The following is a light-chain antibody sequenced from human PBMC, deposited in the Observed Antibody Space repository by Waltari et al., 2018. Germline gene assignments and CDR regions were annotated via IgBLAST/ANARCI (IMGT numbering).Light chain of an antibody. CDR1: QGVSATH. CDR3: QQYGSTPPYT. V-gene: IGKV3-20*01. Sequence: EIVLTQSPGTLSLSPGDRATLSCRASQGVSATHLAGYQQKPGQAPRLIYSASNRATGIPDRFSGSGSGTDFTLTISRLEPEDFAVYYCQQYGSTPPYTFGQGTRLEIK. CDR2: SAS. J-gene: IGKJ2*01.